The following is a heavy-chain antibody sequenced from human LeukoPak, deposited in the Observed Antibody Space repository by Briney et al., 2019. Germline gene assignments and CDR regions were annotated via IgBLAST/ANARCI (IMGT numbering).Heavy chain of an antibody. CDR1: GFTFSSYW. Sequence: GGSLRLSCAASGFTFSSYWMHWVRQAPGKGLVWVSRINSDGSSTSYADSVEGRFTISRDNAKNTLYLQMNSLRAEDTAVYYCARANYYGSGRAAFDIWGQGTMVTVSS. J-gene: IGHJ3*02. CDR3: ARANYYGSGRAAFDI. D-gene: IGHD3-10*01. V-gene: IGHV3-74*01. CDR2: INSDGSST.